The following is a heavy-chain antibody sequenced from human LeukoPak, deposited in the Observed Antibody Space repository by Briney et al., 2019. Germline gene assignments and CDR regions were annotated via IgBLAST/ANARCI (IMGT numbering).Heavy chain of an antibody. Sequence: SETLSLTCTVSGYSISSGYYWGWIRQPPGKGLEWIGSIYHSGGTYYSASLRSRVTISVDTSKNQFSLKVNSVTAADTAVYYCARSTHHYYDFWSGYSNWFDPWGQGTLVTVSS. D-gene: IGHD3-3*01. V-gene: IGHV4-38-2*02. CDR2: IYHSGGT. CDR3: ARSTHHYYDFWSGYSNWFDP. J-gene: IGHJ5*02. CDR1: GYSISSGYY.